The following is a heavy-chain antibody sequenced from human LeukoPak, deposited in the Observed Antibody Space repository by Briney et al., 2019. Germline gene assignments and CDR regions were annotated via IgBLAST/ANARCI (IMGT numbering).Heavy chain of an antibody. CDR2: IYHSGST. V-gene: IGHV4-38-2*02. CDR1: GYSISSGYY. CDR3: ARMAWTAATPYFDY. J-gene: IGHJ4*02. D-gene: IGHD3/OR15-3a*01. Sequence: SETLSLTCTVSGYSISSGYYWGWIRQPPGKGLEWIGSIYHSGSTYYNPSLKSRVTMSVDTSKNQFSLKLSSVTAADTAVYYCARMAWTAATPYFDYWGQGTLVTVSS.